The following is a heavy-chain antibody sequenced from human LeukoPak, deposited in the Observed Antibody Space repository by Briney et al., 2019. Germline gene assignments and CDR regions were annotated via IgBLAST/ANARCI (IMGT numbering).Heavy chain of an antibody. D-gene: IGHD5-24*01. CDR3: TRCPYDYNRGFAFDI. Sequence: PSGTLSLTCAVSGGSIRSSNWWAWVRQPPGKGLEWIGDIYHSGNTNYNPSLKSRVTMSVDKSKNQFSLKLSSVTAADTAVYYCTRCPYDYNRGFAFDIWGQGTMVTVSS. CDR1: GGSIRSSNW. J-gene: IGHJ3*02. V-gene: IGHV4-4*02. CDR2: IYHSGNT.